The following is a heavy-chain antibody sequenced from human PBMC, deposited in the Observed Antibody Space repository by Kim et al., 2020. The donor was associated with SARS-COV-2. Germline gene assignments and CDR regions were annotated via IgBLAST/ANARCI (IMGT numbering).Heavy chain of an antibody. V-gene: IGHV1-2*02. CDR2: INPTSGGT. Sequence: ASVKVPCKASGYTFTGYYMHWVRQAPGQGLEWMGGINPTSGGTNYAQKFQGRATMTRDTSISTAYMELSRLRSDDTAVYYCARDWGSRGDIWGQGTMVTVSS. CDR3: ARDWGSRGDI. CDR1: GYTFTGYY. J-gene: IGHJ3*02. D-gene: IGHD6-13*01.